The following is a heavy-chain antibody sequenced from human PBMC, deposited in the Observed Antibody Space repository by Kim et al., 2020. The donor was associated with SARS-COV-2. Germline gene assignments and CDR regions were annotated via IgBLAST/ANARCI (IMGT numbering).Heavy chain of an antibody. V-gene: IGHV4-61*07. J-gene: IGHJ6*02. Sequence: PSLKSRVTISVDTSKNQFSLKLSSVPAADTAVYYWARPAVWGSGSYGMDVWGQGTTVTVSS. CDR3: ARPAVWGSGSYGMDV. D-gene: IGHD3-10*01.